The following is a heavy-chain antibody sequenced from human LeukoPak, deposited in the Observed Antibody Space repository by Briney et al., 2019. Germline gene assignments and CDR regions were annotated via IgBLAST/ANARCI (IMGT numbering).Heavy chain of an antibody. J-gene: IGHJ4*02. CDR3: AKAYYDFWSGYYTGYFDY. D-gene: IGHD3-3*01. V-gene: IGHV3-23*01. CDR1: GFTFDDYG. Sequence: PGGSLRLSCAASGFTFDDYGMSWVRQAPGKGLEWVSAISGSGGSTYYADSVKGRFTISRDNSKNTLYLQMNSLRAEDTAVYYCAKAYYDFWSGYYTGYFDYWGQGTLVTVSS. CDR2: ISGSGGST.